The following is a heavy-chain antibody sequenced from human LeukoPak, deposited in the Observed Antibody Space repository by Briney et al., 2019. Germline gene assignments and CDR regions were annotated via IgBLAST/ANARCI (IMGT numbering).Heavy chain of an antibody. D-gene: IGHD3-3*01. CDR2: ISSSSSTI. Sequence: GGSLRLSCAASGVTVSSNYMNWVRQAPGKGLEWLSYISSSSSTIYYADSVRGRFTISRDNAKNSLYLQVNSLRDEDTAVYYCARGRSGYYNDYWGQGTLVTVSS. CDR1: GVTVSSNY. J-gene: IGHJ4*02. V-gene: IGHV3-48*02. CDR3: ARGRSGYYNDY.